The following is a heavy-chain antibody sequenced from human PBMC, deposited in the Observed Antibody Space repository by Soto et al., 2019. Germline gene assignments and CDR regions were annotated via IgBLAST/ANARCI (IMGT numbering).Heavy chain of an antibody. Sequence: QVQLVESGGGVVQPGRSLRLSCAASGFTFSSYGMHWVRKAPGKGLEWVAVISYDGSNKYYADSVKGRFTISRDNSKNTLSLHMNSLRAEDTAVYYCAKPGVPEYYFDYWGQGTLVTVSS. J-gene: IGHJ4*02. V-gene: IGHV3-30*18. CDR1: GFTFSSYG. CDR3: AKPGVPEYYFDY. CDR2: ISYDGSNK.